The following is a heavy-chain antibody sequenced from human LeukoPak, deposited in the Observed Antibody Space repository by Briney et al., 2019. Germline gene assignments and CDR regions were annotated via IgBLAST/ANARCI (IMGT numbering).Heavy chain of an antibody. CDR2: IYYSGST. J-gene: IGHJ4*02. Sequence: SETLSLTCTVSGGSISSYYWSWIRQPPGKGLEWFAYIYYSGSTNYNPSLKSRVTISIDTSKNQFSLKLSSVTAADTAVYYCARVYYDILTGYYDFDYWGQGTLVTVSS. CDR1: GGSISSYY. CDR3: ARVYYDILTGYYDFDY. V-gene: IGHV4-59*01. D-gene: IGHD3-9*01.